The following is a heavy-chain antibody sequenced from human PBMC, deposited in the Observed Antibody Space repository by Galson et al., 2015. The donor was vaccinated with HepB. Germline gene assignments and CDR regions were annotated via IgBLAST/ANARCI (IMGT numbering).Heavy chain of an antibody. V-gene: IGHV6-1*01. D-gene: IGHD1-7*01. CDR2: TYYRSKWYN. CDR3: ARGYNWNYRPYYYYYYGMDV. Sequence: CAISGDSVSSNSAAWNWIRQSPSRGLEWLGRTYYRSKWYNDYAVSVKSRITINPDTSKNQFSLQLNSVTPEDTAVYYCARGYNWNYRPYYYYYYGMDVWGQGTTVTVSS. CDR1: GDSVSSNSAA. J-gene: IGHJ6*02.